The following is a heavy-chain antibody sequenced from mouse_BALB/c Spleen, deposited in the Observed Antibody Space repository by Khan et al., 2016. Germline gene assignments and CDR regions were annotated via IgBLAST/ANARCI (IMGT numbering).Heavy chain of an antibody. CDR3: ASMYSGDY. J-gene: IGHJ2*01. Sequence: VQLKQSGAELVKPGASVKLSCTASGFSIQDTYIHWVRQRPEQGLDWIGRIDPPNDNTKYDPKFQGKATITADTSSNTAYLQLSSLTYEDTAVYYCASMYSGDYWGQGTTLTVSS. CDR1: GFSIQDTY. V-gene: IGHV14-3*02. CDR2: IDPPNDNT.